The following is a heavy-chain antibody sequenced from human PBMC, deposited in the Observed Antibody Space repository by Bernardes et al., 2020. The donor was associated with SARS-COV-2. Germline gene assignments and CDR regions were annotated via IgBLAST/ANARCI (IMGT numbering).Heavy chain of an antibody. D-gene: IGHD3-10*01. CDR3: ARDGSPRYYYYGMDV. CDR1: GFTFSSYG. CDR2: IWYDGSNK. V-gene: IGHV3-33*01. J-gene: IGHJ6*02. Sequence: SLRLSCAASGFTFSSYGMHWVRQAPGKGLEWVVVIWYDGSNKYYADSVKGRFTISRDNSKNTLYLQMNSLRAEDTAVYYCARDGSPRYYYYGMDVWGQGTTVTVSS.